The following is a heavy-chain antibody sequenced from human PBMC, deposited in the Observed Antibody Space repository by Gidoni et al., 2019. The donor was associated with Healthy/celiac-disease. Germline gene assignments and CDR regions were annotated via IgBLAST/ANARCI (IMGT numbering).Heavy chain of an antibody. V-gene: IGHV4-39*01. CDR2: IYYSGST. CDR3: ARQLGEGSYGLFDY. D-gene: IGHD5-18*01. J-gene: IGHJ4*02. Sequence: QLQLQESGPGLVKPSETLSLTCTVSGGSISSSSYYWGWIRQPPGKGLEWIGSIYYSGSTYYNPSLKSRVTISVDTSKNQFSLKLSSVTAADTAVYYCARQLGEGSYGLFDYWGQGTLVTVSS. CDR1: GGSISSSSYY.